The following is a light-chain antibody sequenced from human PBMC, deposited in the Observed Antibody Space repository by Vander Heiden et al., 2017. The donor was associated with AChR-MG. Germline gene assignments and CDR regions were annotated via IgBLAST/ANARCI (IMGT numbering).Light chain of an antibody. Sequence: SYVLTQPPSVSVAPGKTARITCGGNNIESKSVHWYQQKPGQAPVLVVYDDRDRPSGIPERFSGSNSGNTATLTISRVEAGDEADYYCQVWDSSSDLWVFGGGTKLTVL. J-gene: IGLJ3*02. CDR3: QVWDSSSDLWV. CDR1: NIESKS. CDR2: DDR. V-gene: IGLV3-21*03.